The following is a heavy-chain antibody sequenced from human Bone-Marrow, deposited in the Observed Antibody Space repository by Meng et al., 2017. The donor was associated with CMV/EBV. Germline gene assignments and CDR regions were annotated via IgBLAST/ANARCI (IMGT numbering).Heavy chain of an antibody. CDR2: ISSTGSFI. CDR1: GFSFSSYW. V-gene: IGHV3-21*01. D-gene: IGHD4-17*01. J-gene: IGHJ4*02. CDR3: AGVAYDYGDRHFAY. Sequence: GESLKISCAASGFSFSSYWMHWVRQGPGKGLEWVSSISSTGSFIKYADSVEGRFTISRDNAKTSVYLQINSLRAEDTAVYYCAGVAYDYGDRHFAYWGQGALVTVSS.